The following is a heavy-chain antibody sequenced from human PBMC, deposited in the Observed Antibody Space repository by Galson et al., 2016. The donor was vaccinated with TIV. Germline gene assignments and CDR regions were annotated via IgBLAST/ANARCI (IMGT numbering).Heavy chain of an antibody. J-gene: IGHJ2*01. CDR2: ISVYNGDT. CDR1: GTTSTNFG. Sequence: SVKVSCKVSGTTSTNFGITWLRQAPGQGLEWMGRISVYNGDTNHAQKFQGRVTMTTYASTSTVYMELSSLTSNDTAVYYCASGFTWSDPYVYFDIWGRGSLVTVYS. D-gene: IGHD2-15*01. CDR3: ASGFTWSDPYVYFDI. V-gene: IGHV1-18*01.